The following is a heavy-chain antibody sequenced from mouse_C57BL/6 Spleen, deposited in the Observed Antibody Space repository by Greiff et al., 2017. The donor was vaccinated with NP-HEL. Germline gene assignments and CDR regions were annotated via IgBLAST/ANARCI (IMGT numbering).Heavy chain of an antibody. CDR2: IHPNSGST. CDR3: ARSDSSGSYFDY. D-gene: IGHD3-2*02. J-gene: IGHJ2*01. V-gene: IGHV1-64*01. Sequence: QVQLQQPGAELVKPGASVKLSCKASGYTFTSYWMHWVKQRPGQGLEWIGMIHPNSGSTNYNEKFKSKATLTVDKSSSTAYMQLSSLTSEDSAVYYCARSDSSGSYFDYWGQGTTLTVSS. CDR1: GYTFTSYW.